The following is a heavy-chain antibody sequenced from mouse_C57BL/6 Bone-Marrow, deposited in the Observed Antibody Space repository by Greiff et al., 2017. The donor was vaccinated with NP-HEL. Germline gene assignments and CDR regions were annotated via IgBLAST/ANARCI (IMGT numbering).Heavy chain of an antibody. Sequence: EVMLVESGGDLVKPGGSLKLSCAASGFTFSSYGMSWVRQTPDKRLEWVATISSGGSYTYYPDSVKGRFTITRDNAKNTLYLQMSSLKSEDTAMYYCARQVPTDWYFDVWGTGTTVTVSS. CDR1: GFTFSSYG. J-gene: IGHJ1*03. CDR2: ISSGGSYT. V-gene: IGHV5-6*01. CDR3: ARQVPTDWYFDV. D-gene: IGHD1-1*01.